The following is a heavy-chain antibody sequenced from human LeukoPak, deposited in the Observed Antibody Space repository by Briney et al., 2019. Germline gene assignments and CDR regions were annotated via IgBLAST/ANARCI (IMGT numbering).Heavy chain of an antibody. CDR2: MNPNSGNT. CDR1: GYTFTNYY. V-gene: IGHV1-8*01. Sequence: ASVKVSCKASGYTFTNYYINWVRQATGQGLEWMGWMNPNSGNTGYAQKFQGRVTITRNTSISTAYMELSSLRSEDTAVYYCARVSNRPRGAFDIWGQGTMVTVSS. J-gene: IGHJ3*02. D-gene: IGHD3-10*01. CDR3: ARVSNRPRGAFDI.